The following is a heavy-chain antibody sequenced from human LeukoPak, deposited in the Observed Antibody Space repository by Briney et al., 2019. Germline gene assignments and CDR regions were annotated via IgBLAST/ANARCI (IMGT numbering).Heavy chain of an antibody. Sequence: GGSLRLSCVASGLIFSNYWMGWVRQAPGKGLEWVARINQDASEKYYVDSVKGRFTISRDNAKNSLYLHMNSLRVEDTAVYYCARASSGRYFAFIDYWGQGSLVTVSS. CDR3: ARASSGRYFAFIDY. V-gene: IGHV3-7*01. D-gene: IGHD1-26*01. J-gene: IGHJ4*02. CDR1: GLIFSNYW. CDR2: INQDASEK.